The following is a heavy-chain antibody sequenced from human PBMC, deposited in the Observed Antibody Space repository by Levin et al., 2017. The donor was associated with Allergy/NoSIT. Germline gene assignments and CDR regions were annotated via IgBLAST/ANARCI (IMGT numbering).Heavy chain of an antibody. J-gene: IGHJ4*02. CDR3: ARSLIAARPFDY. V-gene: IGHV2-70*04. CDR1: GFSLSTSGMR. CDR2: IDWDDDK. D-gene: IGHD6-6*01. Sequence: SGPTLVKPTQTLTLTCTFSGFSLSTSGMRVSWIRQPPGKALEWLARIDWDDDKFYSTSLKTRLTISKDTSKNQVVLTMTNMDPVDTATYYCARSLIAARPFDYWGQGTLVTVSS.